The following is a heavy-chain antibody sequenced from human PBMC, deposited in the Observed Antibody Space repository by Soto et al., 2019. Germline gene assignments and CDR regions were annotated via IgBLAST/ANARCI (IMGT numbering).Heavy chain of an antibody. J-gene: IGHJ4*02. CDR1: GFTFTNYV. D-gene: IGHD3-9*01. Sequence: ASVKVSCKTFGFTFTNYVLFWVRQAPGQRLEWVGWIHAGNGNTESSEKFQGRVTLTTDTSASTAYMELSSLRSEDTALYYYARAVFFHHRTGSPSHFFDFWGQGSLVTVSS. CDR2: IHAGNGNT. CDR3: ARAVFFHHRTGSPSHFFDF. V-gene: IGHV1-3*01.